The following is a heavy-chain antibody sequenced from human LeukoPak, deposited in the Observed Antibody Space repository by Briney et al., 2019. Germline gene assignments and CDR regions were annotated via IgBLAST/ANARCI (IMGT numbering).Heavy chain of an antibody. D-gene: IGHD4-17*01. CDR3: ARDWDGDYAYYFYYGMDV. CDR1: GFTFSSYS. J-gene: IGHJ6*02. Sequence: NPGGSLRLSCAASGFTFSSYSMNWVRQAPGKGLEWVSSISSSSSYIYYADSVKGRFTISRDNAKNSLYLQMNSLRAEDTAVYYCARDWDGDYAYYFYYGMDVWGQGTTVTVSS. V-gene: IGHV3-21*01. CDR2: ISSSSSYI.